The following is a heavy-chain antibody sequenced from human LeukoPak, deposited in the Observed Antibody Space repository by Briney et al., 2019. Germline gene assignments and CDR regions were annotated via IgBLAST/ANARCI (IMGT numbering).Heavy chain of an antibody. CDR1: GASISGSGYY. Sequence: SETLSLTCAVSGASISGSGYYLGWIRQPPGKGLEWIGNIYYTGSTYYNASLQSRVTISIDTSKNQFSLRLSSVTAADTAMYYCVKSGGYGLIDYWGQGTLVTVSS. V-gene: IGHV4-39*01. D-gene: IGHD6-19*01. CDR3: VKSGGYGLIDY. J-gene: IGHJ4*02. CDR2: IYYTGST.